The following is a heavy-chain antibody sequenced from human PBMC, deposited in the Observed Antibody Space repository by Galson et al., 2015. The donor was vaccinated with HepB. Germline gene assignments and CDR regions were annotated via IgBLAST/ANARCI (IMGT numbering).Heavy chain of an antibody. Sequence: SVKVSCKASGYTFTSYGISWVRQAPGQGLEWMGWISAYNGNTNYAQKLQGRVTMTTDTSTSTAYMELRSLRSDDTAVYYCARAEGSDSSGYGRYWGQGTLVTVSS. V-gene: IGHV1-18*01. CDR1: GYTFTSYG. CDR2: ISAYNGNT. J-gene: IGHJ4*02. D-gene: IGHD3-22*01. CDR3: ARAEGSDSSGYGRY.